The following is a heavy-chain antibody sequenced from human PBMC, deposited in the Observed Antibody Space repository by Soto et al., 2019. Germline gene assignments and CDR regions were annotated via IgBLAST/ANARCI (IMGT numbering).Heavy chain of an antibody. CDR2: INPNSSGT. Sequence: QVQLVQSGAEVKKPGASVKVSCKASGYTFTGYYMHWVRQAPGQGLEWMGWINPNSSGTNYAQKFKGWVTMTRDASISRAYMELSRLRSDDTAVYYGVRGGCWYYYYGTDVWGQGTTVTVSS. V-gene: IGHV1-2*04. CDR3: VRGGCWYYYYGTDV. CDR1: GYTFTGYY. D-gene: IGHD2-21*01. J-gene: IGHJ6*02.